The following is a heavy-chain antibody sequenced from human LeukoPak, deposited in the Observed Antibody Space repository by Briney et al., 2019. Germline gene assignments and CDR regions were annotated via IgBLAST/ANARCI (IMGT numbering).Heavy chain of an antibody. CDR1: GYSFISHW. Sequence: GESLRISCKGSGYSFISHWIGWVRQMPGKGLEWMGIIYPSDSDTRYNPSFQGQVTISADKSINTAYLQWSSLKASDTAMYYCARRDPPFGSSGYSDHWGQGTLVTVSS. V-gene: IGHV5-51*01. CDR3: ARRDPPFGSSGYSDH. J-gene: IGHJ4*02. D-gene: IGHD3-22*01. CDR2: IYPSDSDT.